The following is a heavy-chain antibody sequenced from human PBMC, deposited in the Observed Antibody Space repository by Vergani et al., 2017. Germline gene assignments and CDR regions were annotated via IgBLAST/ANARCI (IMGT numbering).Heavy chain of an antibody. CDR3: ATPQTVTTGGMEV. Sequence: EVQLVQSGAEVKKPGATMKISCKVSGYTFTDHYVHWVKQAPGKGLEWMGLVDPEDGETIYAEKFKGRVTIAADTSTDTAHLELSSLRSEDTAVYYCATPQTVTTGGMEVWGQGITVIVSS. CDR1: GYTFTDHY. V-gene: IGHV1-69-2*01. CDR2: VDPEDGET. D-gene: IGHD4-17*01. J-gene: IGHJ6*02.